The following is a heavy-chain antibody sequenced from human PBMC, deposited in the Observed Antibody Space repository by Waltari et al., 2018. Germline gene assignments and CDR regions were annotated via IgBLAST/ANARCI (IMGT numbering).Heavy chain of an antibody. V-gene: IGHV3-73*01. CDR1: GFTFSGSA. CDR2: IRRKANGHAT. D-gene: IGHD6-13*01. CDR3: ASQIGFSSSWYY. J-gene: IGHJ4*02. Sequence: EVQLVESGGDLVQPGGSLKLSCVASGFTFSGSAMHWVRQAPGKGLEWIGRIRRKANGHATHYSASVGGRFTVSRDDSKNTAYLQMNSLTPEDTAVYFCASQIGFSSSWYYWGQGTLVTVSP.